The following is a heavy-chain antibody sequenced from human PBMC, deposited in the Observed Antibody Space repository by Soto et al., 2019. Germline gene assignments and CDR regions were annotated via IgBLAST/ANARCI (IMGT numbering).Heavy chain of an antibody. D-gene: IGHD6-13*01. CDR2: LWYDGTNK. CDR3: ARDSGSRWYGPIDY. J-gene: IGHJ4*02. Sequence: QVQLVESGGGVVQPGRSLRLSCAASGFTFTSHGMHWVRQAPGKGLEWVAVLWYDGTNKYHADSVKGRFTISGDNSKNKLYLQMNSLRAEDTAIYYCARDSGSRWYGPIDYWGQGTLVTVSS. CDR1: GFTFTSHG. V-gene: IGHV3-33*01.